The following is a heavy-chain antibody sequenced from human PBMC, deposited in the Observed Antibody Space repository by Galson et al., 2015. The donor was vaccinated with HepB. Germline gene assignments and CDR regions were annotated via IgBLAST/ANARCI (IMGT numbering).Heavy chain of an antibody. D-gene: IGHD3-16*01. J-gene: IGHJ3*01. CDR1: GYTFSHYG. CDR2: LSPYYNTT. V-gene: IGHV1-18*01. Sequence: SVKVSCKASGYTFSHYGVTWVRQAPGQGLEWMGWLSPYYNTTNSTQTFQGRVTLTADTSTNTAYMELTSLKSDDTAVYYCARERGTTPNAFDVWGQGTVVTVSS. CDR3: ARERGTTPNAFDV.